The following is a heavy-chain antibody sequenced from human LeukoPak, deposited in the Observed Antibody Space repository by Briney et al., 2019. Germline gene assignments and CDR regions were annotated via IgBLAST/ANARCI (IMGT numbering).Heavy chain of an antibody. CDR1: GFTFSSYS. D-gene: IGHD2-21*02. V-gene: IGHV3-48*01. Sequence: GGSLRLSCAASGFTFSSYSMNWVRQAPGKGLEWVSYISESSNTIYYADSVKGRFTISRDNAKNSLYLQMNSLRAEDTAVYYCARARCGGDCYALDWGRGTLVTVSS. CDR3: ARARCGGDCYALD. CDR2: ISESSNTI. J-gene: IGHJ4*02.